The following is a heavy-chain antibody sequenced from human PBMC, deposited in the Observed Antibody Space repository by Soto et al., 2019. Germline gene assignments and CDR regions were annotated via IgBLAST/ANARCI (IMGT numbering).Heavy chain of an antibody. Sequence: GESLKISCKGSGYSFTSYWIGWVRQMPGKGLEWMGIIYPGDSDTRYSPSFQGQVTISADKSISTAYLQWSSLKASDTAMYYCARRKSSRITIFGDRGIRSWFDPWGQGTLVTVSS. D-gene: IGHD3-3*01. J-gene: IGHJ5*02. V-gene: IGHV5-51*01. CDR3: ARRKSSRITIFGDRGIRSWFDP. CDR2: IYPGDSDT. CDR1: GYSFTSYW.